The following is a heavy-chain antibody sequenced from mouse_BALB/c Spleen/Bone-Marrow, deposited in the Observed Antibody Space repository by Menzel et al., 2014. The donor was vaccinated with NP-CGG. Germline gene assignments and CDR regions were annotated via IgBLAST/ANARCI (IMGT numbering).Heavy chain of an antibody. J-gene: IGHJ2*01. CDR3: ARGGLHYFDY. CDR2: IAPGSGSS. CDR1: GYTFTSYW. D-gene: IGHD3-3*01. Sequence: DLVKPGALVKLSCKASGYTFTSYWINWIKQRPGQGLEWIGRIAPGSGSSYYNGMFKGKATLTVDTSSRTAYIQLSRLSSEESAVYFCARGGLHYFDYWGQGTTLTVSS. V-gene: IGHV1S41*01.